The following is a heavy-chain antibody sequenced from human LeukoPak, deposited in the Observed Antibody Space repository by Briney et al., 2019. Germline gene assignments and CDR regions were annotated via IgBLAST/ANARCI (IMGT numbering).Heavy chain of an antibody. CDR1: GGSISITSYY. Sequence: SETLSLTCTVSGGSISITSYYWGWIRQPPGKGLEWIGSMYSSGSTYYNPSLKSRVTISVDTSKNQFSLKLSSVTAADTAVYYCARGPPDCSSTSCYAFDAFDIWGQGTMVTVSS. D-gene: IGHD2-2*01. CDR2: MYSSGST. CDR3: ARGPPDCSSTSCYAFDAFDI. J-gene: IGHJ3*02. V-gene: IGHV4-39*07.